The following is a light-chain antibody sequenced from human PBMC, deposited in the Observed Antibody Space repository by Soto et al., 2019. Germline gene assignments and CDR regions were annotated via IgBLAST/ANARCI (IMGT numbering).Light chain of an antibody. CDR3: QQFGSSRGLT. V-gene: IGKV3-20*01. CDR2: GAS. J-gene: IGKJ1*01. Sequence: EIVLTQSPGTLSLSPGERATLSCRASQSVSSNYLAWYQQKPGQAPRLLIYGASSRATGIPDRFSGSGSETDFTLTISRLEPEDFAVYYCQQFGSSRGLTFGQGTKVEIK. CDR1: QSVSSNY.